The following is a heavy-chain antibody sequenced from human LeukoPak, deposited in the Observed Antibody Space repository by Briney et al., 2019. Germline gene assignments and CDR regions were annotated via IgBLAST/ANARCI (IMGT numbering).Heavy chain of an antibody. Sequence: SETLSLTCTVSGGSISSSSYYWGWIRQPPGKGLEGIGSIYYSGSTYYNPSLKSRVTISVDTSKNQFSLKLSSVTAADTAVYYCARPETETYYYDSSGPQGYAFDIWGQGTMVTVSS. D-gene: IGHD3-22*01. J-gene: IGHJ3*02. CDR1: GGSISSSSYY. V-gene: IGHV4-39*01. CDR2: IYYSGST. CDR3: ARPETETYYYDSSGPQGYAFDI.